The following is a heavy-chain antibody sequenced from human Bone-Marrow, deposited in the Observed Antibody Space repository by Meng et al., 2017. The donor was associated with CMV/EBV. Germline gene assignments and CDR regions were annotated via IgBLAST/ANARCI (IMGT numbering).Heavy chain of an antibody. CDR3: ARDPLYCSSTSCYLWHPVDI. CDR1: GFTSSSYW. Sequence: GGSLRLSCAASGFTSSSYWMSWARQAPGTGLEWVPTIKQDGSEKYYVDSVKGRFTISRDNAKNSLYLQMNSLRDEDTAVYYCARDPLYCSSTSCYLWHPVDIWGQGTMVPVSS. CDR2: IKQDGSEK. J-gene: IGHJ3*02. V-gene: IGHV3-7*01. D-gene: IGHD2-2*01.